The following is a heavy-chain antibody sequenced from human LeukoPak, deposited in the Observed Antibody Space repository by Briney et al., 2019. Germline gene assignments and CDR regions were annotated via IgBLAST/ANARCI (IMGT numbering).Heavy chain of an antibody. CDR3: ATLNPDIVVVPAAIDNDY. CDR2: FDPEDGET. D-gene: IGHD2-2*02. Sequence: ASVKVSCKVSGYTLTELSMHWVRQAPGKGLEWMGGFDPEDGETIYAQKFQDRVTMTEDTSTDTAYMELSSLRSEDTAVYYCATLNPDIVVVPAAIDNDYWGQGTLVTVSS. V-gene: IGHV1-24*01. CDR1: GYTLTELS. J-gene: IGHJ4*02.